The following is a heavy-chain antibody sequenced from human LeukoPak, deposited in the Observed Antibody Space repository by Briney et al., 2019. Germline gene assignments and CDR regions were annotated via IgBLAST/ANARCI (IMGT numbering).Heavy chain of an antibody. CDR2: INPSGGST. Sequence: GASVKVSCKASGYTFTSYYMHWVRQAPGQGLEWMGIINPSGGSTSYAQKFQGRVTMTRDMSTSTVYMELSSLRSEDTAVYYCARWFTDRMMGYGSGIDYWGQGTLVTVSS. J-gene: IGHJ4*02. CDR1: GYTFTSYY. V-gene: IGHV1-46*01. D-gene: IGHD3-10*01. CDR3: ARWFTDRMMGYGSGIDY.